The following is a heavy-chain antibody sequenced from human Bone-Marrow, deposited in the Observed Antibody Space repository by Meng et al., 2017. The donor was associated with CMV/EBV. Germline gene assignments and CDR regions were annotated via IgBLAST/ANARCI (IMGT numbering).Heavy chain of an antibody. CDR1: GYTFTGYY. J-gene: IGHJ5*02. CDR3: ARDRHTMVRGVNNWFDP. CDR2: INPNSGGT. Sequence: ASVKVSCKASGYTFTGYYMHWVRQAPGQGLEWMGWINPNSGGTNYAQKFQGRVTMTRDTSISTAYMELSRLRSDDTAVYYCARDRHTMVRGVNNWFDPWGQGTLVTGSS. D-gene: IGHD3-10*01. V-gene: IGHV1-2*02.